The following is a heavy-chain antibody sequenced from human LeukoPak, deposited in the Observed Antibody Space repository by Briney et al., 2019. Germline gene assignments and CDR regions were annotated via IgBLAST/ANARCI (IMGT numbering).Heavy chain of an antibody. D-gene: IGHD4-23*01. V-gene: IGHV3-11*01. CDR3: ARDRGNSDPGDWFDS. CDR1: GFTFSDYY. J-gene: IGHJ5*01. Sequence: GGSLRLSCAASGFTFSDYYMSWIRQAPGKGLGWVSYISGSGSTVYYAASVRGRFTISRDNAKNSLFLQMNSLRAEDTAVYYCARDRGNSDPGDWFDSRGQGTLVTVSS. CDR2: ISGSGSTV.